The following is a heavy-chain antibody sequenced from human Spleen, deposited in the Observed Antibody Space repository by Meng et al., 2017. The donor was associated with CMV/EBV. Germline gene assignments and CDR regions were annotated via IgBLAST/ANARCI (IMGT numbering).Heavy chain of an antibody. CDR1: GGTFRSFT. D-gene: IGHD5-24*01. CDR2: IIPILGIA. CDR3: ARARDGYYFDY. Sequence: SCKPSGGTFRSFTISWLRQAPGQGLEWMGRIIPILGIANYAQKFQGRVTITADKSTSTAYMELSSLRSEDTAVYYCARARDGYYFDYWGQGTLVTVSS. V-gene: IGHV1-69*02. J-gene: IGHJ4*02.